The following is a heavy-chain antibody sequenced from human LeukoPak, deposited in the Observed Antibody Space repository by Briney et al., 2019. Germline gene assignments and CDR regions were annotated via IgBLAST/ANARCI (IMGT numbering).Heavy chain of an antibody. CDR3: AREWFGELPYYYYGMDV. CDR2: VSYDGTNR. D-gene: IGHD3-10*01. J-gene: IGHJ6*02. CDR1: RFTFSDYG. Sequence: GRSLRLSCAASRFTFSDYGMHWVRQAPGKGLEWVAVVSYDGTNRYYADSVQGRFTISRDNSKNTLYLQMNSLRAEDTAVYYCAREWFGELPYYYYGMDVWGQGTTVTVSS. V-gene: IGHV3-30*03.